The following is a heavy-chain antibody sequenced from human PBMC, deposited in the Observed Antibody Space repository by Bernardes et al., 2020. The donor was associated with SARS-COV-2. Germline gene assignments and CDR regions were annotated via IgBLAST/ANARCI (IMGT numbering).Heavy chain of an antibody. D-gene: IGHD1-26*01. Sequence: SETLSLTCTVSGGSISTSSYYWSWIRQPPGQGLEWIGFIYDSGHTRSNPSLESRVTTSVNTSNNQFSLSLSSVTAADTAVYFCARGGNYDAFDIWGQGTMVTVAS. CDR1: GGSISTSSYY. CDR3: ARGGNYDAFDI. CDR2: IYDSGHT. J-gene: IGHJ3*02. V-gene: IGHV4-61*01.